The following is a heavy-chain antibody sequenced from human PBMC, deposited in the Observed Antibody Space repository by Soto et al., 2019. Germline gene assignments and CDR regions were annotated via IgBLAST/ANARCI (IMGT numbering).Heavy chain of an antibody. CDR1: GGSIRNGDYY. V-gene: IGHV4-30-4*01. J-gene: IGHJ4*02. D-gene: IGHD3-3*01. CDR2: IYYSGST. Sequence: SETLSLTCSVSGGSIRNGDYYWSWIRQPPGKGLEWIGYIYYSGSTYYNPSLKSRVTMSVDTSKNQFSLRLSSVTAADTAVYYCARESNPAPSFWSSYYTGYFDSWGQGTLVTVSS. CDR3: ARESNPAPSFWSSYYTGYFDS.